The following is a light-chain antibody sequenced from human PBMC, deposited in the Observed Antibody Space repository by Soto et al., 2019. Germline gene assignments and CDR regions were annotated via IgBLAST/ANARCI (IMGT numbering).Light chain of an antibody. J-gene: IGKJ4*01. V-gene: IGKV3-20*01. CDR1: QTVTGNY. Sequence: ENVLTQSPGTLSLSPGERATLSCRASQTVTGNYLAWYQQKPGQAPRLLVYGASSRATGIPDRFSGRGTGKDFTLIIPRLEPVHSAMDSCHQYGASPRPVRSPLPFGGGTKVEIK. CDR3: HQYGASPRPVRSPLP. CDR2: GAS.